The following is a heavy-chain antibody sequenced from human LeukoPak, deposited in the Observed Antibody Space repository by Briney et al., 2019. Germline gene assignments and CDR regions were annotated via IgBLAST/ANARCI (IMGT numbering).Heavy chain of an antibody. V-gene: IGHV3-21*01. CDR1: GFTFSSYS. D-gene: IGHD5-12*01. CDR3: ARDSGYDHGWFDP. CDR2: ISSSSSYI. Sequence: PGGSLRLSCAASGFTFSSYSMNWVRQAPGKGLEWVSSISSSSSYIYYADSVKGRFTISRDNAKNSLYLQMNSLRAEDTAVYYCARDSGYDHGWFDPWGQGTLVTVSS. J-gene: IGHJ5*02.